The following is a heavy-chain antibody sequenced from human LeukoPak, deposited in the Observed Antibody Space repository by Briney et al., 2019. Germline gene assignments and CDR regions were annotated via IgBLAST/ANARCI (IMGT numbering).Heavy chain of an antibody. CDR1: GYTFTDYY. Sequence: EASVKVSCKASGYTFTDYYIHWVRQAPGQGLEWMGWINPNSGGTNYAQKFQGRVTMTRDTSISTAYMELSRLRSDDTAVYYCARLPAAIYYYYGIDVWGQGNPGHRLL. CDR2: INPNSGGT. V-gene: IGHV1-2*02. D-gene: IGHD2-2*01. CDR3: ARLPAAIYYYYGIDV. J-gene: IGHJ6*02.